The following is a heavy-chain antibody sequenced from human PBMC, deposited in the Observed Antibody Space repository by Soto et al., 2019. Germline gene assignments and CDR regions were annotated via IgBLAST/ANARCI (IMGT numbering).Heavy chain of an antibody. V-gene: IGHV4-34*01. CDR1: GGSFSGYY. J-gene: IGHJ6*03. CDR2: INHSGST. D-gene: IGHD2-2*01. Sequence: QVQLQQWGAGLLKPSETLSLTCAVYGGSFSGYYWSWIRQPPGKGVEWSGEINHSGSTNYNPSLKSRVTISVDTSKNQFSLKLSSVTAADTAVYYCASSKDCSSTSCYYIDVWGKGTTVTVSS. CDR3: ASSKDCSSTSCYYIDV.